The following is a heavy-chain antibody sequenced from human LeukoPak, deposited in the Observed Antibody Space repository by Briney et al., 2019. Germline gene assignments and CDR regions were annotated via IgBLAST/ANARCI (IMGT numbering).Heavy chain of an antibody. CDR3: ARDHQRVLWFGELLGAFDI. Sequence: GASVTVSCKSSGYTFTIYGICWVRQGPGQGLEWMGWINAYNGNTNYAEKLQGGVTMTTDTSTSTAYLELGSLRSEDTAVYYCARDHQRVLWFGELLGAFDIWGQGTMVTVSS. D-gene: IGHD3-10*01. CDR1: GYTFTIYG. V-gene: IGHV1-18*01. J-gene: IGHJ3*02. CDR2: INAYNGNT.